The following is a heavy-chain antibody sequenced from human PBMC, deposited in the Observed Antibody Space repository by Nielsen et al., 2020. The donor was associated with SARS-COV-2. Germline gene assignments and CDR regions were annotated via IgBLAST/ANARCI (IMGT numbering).Heavy chain of an antibody. V-gene: IGHV3-9*01. D-gene: IGHD4-17*01. CDR3: ARATVPVYPDAFDI. Sequence: WIRQPPGKGLEWVSGISWNSGSIGYADSVKGRFTISRDNAKNSLYLQMNSLRAEDTALYHCARATVPVYPDAFDIWGQGTMVTVSS. CDR2: ISWNSGSI. J-gene: IGHJ3*02.